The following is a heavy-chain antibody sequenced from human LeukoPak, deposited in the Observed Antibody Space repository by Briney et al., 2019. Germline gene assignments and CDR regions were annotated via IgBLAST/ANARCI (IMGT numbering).Heavy chain of an antibody. J-gene: IGHJ5*02. CDR1: GFTFSSYA. CDR3: AQGRSWFGEFGNNWFDP. Sequence: PGGSLRLSCAASGFTFSSYAMSWVRQAPGKGPEWVAIISYDGSNKYYADSVKGRFTISRDNSKNTLYLQMNSLRAEDTAVYYCAQGRSWFGEFGNNWFDPWGQGTLVTVSS. V-gene: IGHV3-30*18. CDR2: ISYDGSNK. D-gene: IGHD3-10*01.